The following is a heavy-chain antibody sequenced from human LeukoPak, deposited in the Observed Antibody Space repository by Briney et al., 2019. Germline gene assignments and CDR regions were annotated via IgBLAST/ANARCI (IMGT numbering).Heavy chain of an antibody. CDR3: ARGIIVGATWGENDDWFDP. V-gene: IGHV4-59*01. Sequence: SETLSLTCTVSGDSISSYYWSWIRQPPGKGLEWIGYIYYSGNTNYNPSLKSRVTISVDTSKNQFSLKLSSVTAADTAVYYCARGIIVGATWGENDDWFDPWGQGTLVTVSS. CDR1: GDSISSYY. J-gene: IGHJ5*02. D-gene: IGHD1-26*01. CDR2: IYYSGNT.